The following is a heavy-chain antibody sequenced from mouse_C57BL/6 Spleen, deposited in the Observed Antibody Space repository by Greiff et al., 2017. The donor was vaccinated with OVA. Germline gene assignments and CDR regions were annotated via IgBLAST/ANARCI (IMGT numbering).Heavy chain of an antibody. CDR1: GYTFTSYW. Sequence: VQLQQPGAELVRPGTSVKLSCKASGYTFTSYWMHWVKQRPGQGLEWIGVIDPSDSYTNYNQKFKGKATLTVDTSSSTAYMQLSSLTSEDSAVYYCARPTTTVVANFDYWGQGTTLTVSS. J-gene: IGHJ2*01. CDR3: ARPTTTVVANFDY. CDR2: IDPSDSYT. D-gene: IGHD1-1*01. V-gene: IGHV1-59*01.